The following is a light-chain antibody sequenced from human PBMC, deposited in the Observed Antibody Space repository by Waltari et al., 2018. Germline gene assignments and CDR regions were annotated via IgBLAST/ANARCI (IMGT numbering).Light chain of an antibody. V-gene: IGLV3-19*01. J-gene: IGLJ1*01. CDR2: GQN. CDR3: NCRDRSGFRHV. CDR1: NLRSYY. Sequence: SSELTQDPAVSVALGQTVRITCQGDNLRSYYATGYQQKPGQDPVLVIFGQNKRPSGIPDRFSGSSSRNTASLTITGAQAEDEADYYCNCRDRSGFRHVFGTGTKVTVL.